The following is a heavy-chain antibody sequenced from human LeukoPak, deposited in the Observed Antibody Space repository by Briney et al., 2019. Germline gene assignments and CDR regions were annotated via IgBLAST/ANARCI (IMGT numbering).Heavy chain of an antibody. CDR1: GYTFTSYG. CDR3: ARGGGRYSSSGYPIDY. Sequence: GASVNVSCKASGYTFTSYGISWVRQAPGQGLEWMGWISAYNGNTNYAQKLQGRVTMTTDTSTSTAYMELRSLRSDDTAVYYCARGGGRYSSSGYPIDYWGQGTLVTVSS. J-gene: IGHJ4*02. V-gene: IGHV1-18*01. CDR2: ISAYNGNT. D-gene: IGHD3-22*01.